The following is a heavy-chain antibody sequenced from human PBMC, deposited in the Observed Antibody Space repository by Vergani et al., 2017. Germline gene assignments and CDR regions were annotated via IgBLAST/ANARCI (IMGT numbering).Heavy chain of an antibody. J-gene: IGHJ4*02. CDR1: EFTFSSYG. V-gene: IGHV3-30*18. Sequence: QVQLVESGGGVVQPGRSLRLSCAASEFTFSSYGMHWVRQAPGKGLEWVAVISYDGSNKYYADSVKGRFTISRDNSKNTLYLQMNSLRAEDTAVYYCANIVVVSGSDYWGQGTLVTVSS. CDR2: ISYDGSNK. CDR3: ANIVVVSGSDY. D-gene: IGHD2-21*01.